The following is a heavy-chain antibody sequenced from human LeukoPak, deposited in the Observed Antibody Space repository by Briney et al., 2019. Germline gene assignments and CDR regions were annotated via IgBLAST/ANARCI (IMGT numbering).Heavy chain of an antibody. Sequence: KPGGSLRLSCAASGFTFSSYSMNWVRQAPGKGLEWVSSISSSSSYIYYADSVKGRFTISRDNAKNPLYLQMNSLRAEDTAVYYCAREAGAAAGKGDYWGRGTLVTVSS. CDR3: AREAGAAAGKGDY. CDR2: ISSSSSYI. D-gene: IGHD6-13*01. J-gene: IGHJ4*02. CDR1: GFTFSSYS. V-gene: IGHV3-21*01.